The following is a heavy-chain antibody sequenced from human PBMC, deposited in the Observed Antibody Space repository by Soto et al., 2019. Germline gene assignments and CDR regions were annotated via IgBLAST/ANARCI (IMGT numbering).Heavy chain of an antibody. CDR1: GFTFSSYG. J-gene: IGHJ4*02. D-gene: IGHD3-3*01. CDR2: ISYDGSNK. CDR3: AILGATYYDFWSGYEFDY. V-gene: IGHV3-30*03. Sequence: GGSLRLSCAASGFTFSSYGMHWVRQAPGKGLEWVAVISYDGSNKYYADSVKGRFTISRDNSKNTLYLQMNSLRAEDTAVYYCAILGATYYDFWSGYEFDYWGQGTLVTVSS.